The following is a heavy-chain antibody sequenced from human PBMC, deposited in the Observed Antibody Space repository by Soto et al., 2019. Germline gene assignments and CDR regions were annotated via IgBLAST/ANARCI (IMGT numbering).Heavy chain of an antibody. CDR2: AIPVFGTT. Sequence: QVQLVQSGAEVRKPGSSVKVSCKASGDTFMYYAFTWVRQAPGQRLEWVGQAIPVFGTTNHAQKFQGRATFTADETTSTAYMELSSLRFEDTAVYFCARTYIAASRPTASDLWGQGTMVTVSS. J-gene: IGHJ3*01. V-gene: IGHV1-69*01. CDR1: GDTFMYYA. CDR3: ARTYIAASRPTASDL. D-gene: IGHD6-13*01.